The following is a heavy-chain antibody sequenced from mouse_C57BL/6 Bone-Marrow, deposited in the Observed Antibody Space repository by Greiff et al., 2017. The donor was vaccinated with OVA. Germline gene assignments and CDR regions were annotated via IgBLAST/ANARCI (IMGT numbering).Heavy chain of an antibody. CDR1: GYTFTDYY. J-gene: IGHJ1*03. CDR2: INPNNGGT. Sequence: VQLQQSGPELVKPGASVKISCKASGYTFTDYYMNWVKQSPGKSLEWIGDINPNNGGTSYNQKFKGKATLTVDKSSSTAYMELRSLTSEDSAVYYCADHYYGSSYWYFDVWGTGTTVTVSS. V-gene: IGHV1-26*01. CDR3: ADHYYGSSYWYFDV. D-gene: IGHD1-1*01.